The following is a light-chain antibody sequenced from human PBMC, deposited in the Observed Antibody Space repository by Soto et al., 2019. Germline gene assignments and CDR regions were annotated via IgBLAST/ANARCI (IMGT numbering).Light chain of an antibody. CDR1: RRDDVDYNY. J-gene: IGLJ1*01. Sequence: QSALTQPASMSGSAGQANTISCTGTRRDDVDYNYASLYQQYPGKSTKLLIYDGTHRPSGVSNRFSGSKSGNTATLTISGLQTEDEADYYCSSYTISNTLPCVFGTRTKVNVL. CDR2: DGT. V-gene: IGLV2-14*03. CDR3: SSYTISNTLPCV.